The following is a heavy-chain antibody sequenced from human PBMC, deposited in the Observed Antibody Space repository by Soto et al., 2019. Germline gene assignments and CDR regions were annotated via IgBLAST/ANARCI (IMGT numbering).Heavy chain of an antibody. CDR2: TIPIFGTA. V-gene: IGHV1-69*12. J-gene: IGHJ6*04. CDR3: VGDYKDYYYYGMDV. CDR1: GGTFSSYA. Sequence: QVQLVQSGAAVTKPGSSVKVSCKASGGTFSSYAISWVRQAPGQGFEWMGGTIPIFGTANCAQKFQGRVTITADESTNTADMELSSLRSEYTAMYYCVGDYKDYYYYGMDVWGKGTTVTVSS. D-gene: IGHD1-20*01.